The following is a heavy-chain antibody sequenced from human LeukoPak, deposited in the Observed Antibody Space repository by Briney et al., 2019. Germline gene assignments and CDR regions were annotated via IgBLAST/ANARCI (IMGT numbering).Heavy chain of an antibody. CDR3: ARDLNFAV. V-gene: IGHV1-46*01. D-gene: IGHD1-1*01. CDR1: GGTFSSYA. J-gene: IGHJ4*02. Sequence: ASVKVSCKASGGTFSSYAISWVRQAPGQGLEWMGIINPSGGSTSYAQKFQGRVTMTRDMSTSTVYMELSSLRSEDTAVYYCARDLNFAVWGQGTLVTVSS. CDR2: INPSGGST.